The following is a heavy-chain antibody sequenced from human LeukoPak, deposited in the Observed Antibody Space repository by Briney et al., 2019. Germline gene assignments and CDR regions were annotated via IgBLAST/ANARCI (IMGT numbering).Heavy chain of an antibody. CDR1: GYTFTGYY. D-gene: IGHD3-22*01. CDR2: INPNSGGT. V-gene: IGHV1-2*02. CDR3: ARVGYYYDSSGPFDY. Sequence: GASVTVSCKASGYTFTGYYMHWVRQAPGQGLEWMGWINPNSGGTNYAQKFQGRVTMTRDTSISTAYMELSRLRSDDTAVYYCARVGYYYDSSGPFDYWGQGTLVTVSS. J-gene: IGHJ4*02.